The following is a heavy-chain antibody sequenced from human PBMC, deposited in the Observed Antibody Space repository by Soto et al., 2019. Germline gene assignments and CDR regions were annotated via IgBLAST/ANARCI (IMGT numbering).Heavy chain of an antibody. CDR3: VRGFYYYSGSPPYGLDV. CDR2: TYYRSKWYN. D-gene: IGHD3-10*01. J-gene: IGHJ6*02. CDR1: GGSISGYY. V-gene: IGHV6-1*01. Sequence: SETLSLTCTISGGSISGYYWTWIRQSPSRGLEWLGRTYYRSKWYNDYAVSVKSRVTINPDTSKNQFSLHLNSVTPEDTAVYYCVRGFYYYSGSPPYGLDVWGQGTTVTVSS.